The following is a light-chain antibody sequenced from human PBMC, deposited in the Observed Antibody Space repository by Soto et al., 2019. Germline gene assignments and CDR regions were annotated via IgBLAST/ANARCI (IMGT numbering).Light chain of an antibody. CDR3: GSWDSSLSAGV. V-gene: IGLV1-51*02. CDR1: SANIGSNY. J-gene: IGLJ3*02. CDR2: EDH. Sequence: QAVVTQPPSVSAAPGQKVTLSCSGSSANIGSNYVSWYQQVPGTAPKLLIYEDHKRPSEIPDRFSGSKSGTSATLDITGLQTGDEAEYYCGSWDSSLSAGVFGGGTKLTVL.